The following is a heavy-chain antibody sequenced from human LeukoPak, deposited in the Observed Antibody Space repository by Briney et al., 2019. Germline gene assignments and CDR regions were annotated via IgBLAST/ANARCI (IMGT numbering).Heavy chain of an antibody. D-gene: IGHD2-2*01. J-gene: IGHJ6*03. V-gene: IGHV4-34*01. CDR1: GGSFSGYY. Sequence: SSETQSLTCAVYGGSFSGYYWSWIRQPPGKGLEWIGEINHSGSTNYNPSLKSRVTISVDTSKNQFSLKLSSVTAADTAVYYCARGFVVVPAAIEDYYYMDVWGKGTTVTVSS. CDR3: ARGFVVVPAAIEDYYYMDV. CDR2: INHSGST.